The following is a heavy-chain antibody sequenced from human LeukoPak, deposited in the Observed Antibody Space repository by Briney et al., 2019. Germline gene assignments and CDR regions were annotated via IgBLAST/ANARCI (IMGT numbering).Heavy chain of an antibody. CDR3: ARISSTVMYYYGMDV. V-gene: IGHV3-53*01. CDR2: IYSGGSA. CDR1: GFTVSSNY. Sequence: PGGSLRLSCAASGFTVSSNYMSWARQAPGKGLEWGSVIYSGGSAYYADSVKGRFTISRDNSKNTLYLQMNSLRAEDTAVYYCARISSTVMYYYGMDVWGKGTTVTVSS. D-gene: IGHD4-17*01. J-gene: IGHJ6*04.